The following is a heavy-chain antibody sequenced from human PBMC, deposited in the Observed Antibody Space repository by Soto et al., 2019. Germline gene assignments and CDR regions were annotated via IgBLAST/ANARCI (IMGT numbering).Heavy chain of an antibody. CDR2: IYHSGST. Sequence: SETLSLTCAVSGGSISSNQWWSWVRQSPGEGLEWIGEIYHSGSTNYNPSLKSRVTISVDTSKNQFSLKLSSVTAADTAVYYCARDNRAYGMDVWGQGTTVTVSS. CDR1: GGSISSNQW. J-gene: IGHJ6*02. D-gene: IGHD2-21*01. V-gene: IGHV4-4*02. CDR3: ARDNRAYGMDV.